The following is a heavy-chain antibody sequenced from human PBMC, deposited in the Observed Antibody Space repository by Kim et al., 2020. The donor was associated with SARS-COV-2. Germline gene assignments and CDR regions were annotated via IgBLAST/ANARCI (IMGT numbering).Heavy chain of an antibody. CDR1: GYSISSGYY. CDR2: IYHSGST. J-gene: IGHJ4*02. CDR3: ARGGSSGWYRDY. Sequence: SETLSLTCTVSGYSISSGYYWGWIRQPPGKGLEWIGSIYHSGSTYYNPSLKSRVTISVDTSKNQFSLKLSSVTAADTAVYYCARGGSSGWYRDYWGQGT. D-gene: IGHD6-19*01. V-gene: IGHV4-38-2*02.